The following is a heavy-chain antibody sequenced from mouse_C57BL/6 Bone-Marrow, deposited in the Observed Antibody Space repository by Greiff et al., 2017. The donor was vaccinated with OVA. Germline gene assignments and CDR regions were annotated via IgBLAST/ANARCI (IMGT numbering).Heavy chain of an antibody. CDR1: GFTFSDYY. V-gene: IGHV5-16*01. CDR3: ARRNPPYYGSRFWYFDV. D-gene: IGHD1-1*01. J-gene: IGHJ1*03. CDR2: INYDGSST. Sequence: EVQVVESEGGLVQPGSSMKLSCTASGFTFSDYYMAWVRQVPEKGLEWVANINYDGSSTYYLDSLKSRFIISRDNAKNILYLQMSSLKSEDTATYYCARRNPPYYGSRFWYFDVWGTGTTVTVSS.